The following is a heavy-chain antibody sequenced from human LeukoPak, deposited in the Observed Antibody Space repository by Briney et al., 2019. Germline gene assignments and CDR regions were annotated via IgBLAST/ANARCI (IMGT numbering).Heavy chain of an antibody. CDR2: IIPIFGTA. Sequence: ASVKVSCKASGGTFSSYAISWVRQAPGQGLEWMGGIIPIFGTANYAQKFQGRVTITADESTSTAYMELSSLRSEDTAVYYCARDPASGDYADVNDYWGQGTLVTVCS. CDR1: GGTFSSYA. V-gene: IGHV1-69*01. CDR3: ARDPASGDYADVNDY. J-gene: IGHJ4*02. D-gene: IGHD4-17*01.